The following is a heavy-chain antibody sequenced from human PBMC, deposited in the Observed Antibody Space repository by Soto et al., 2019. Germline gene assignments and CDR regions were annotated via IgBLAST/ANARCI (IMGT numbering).Heavy chain of an antibody. Sequence: SATLSLTCTVSGGSISSYNRSCLRQHAGKGLEWIGRIYTSRSTNYNPSLKSRVTMSVDTSKNQFSLKLSSVTAADTAVYYWARDERATIFGVVINSGFDPWGQGTLVT. D-gene: IGHD3-3*01. CDR1: GGSISSYN. CDR2: IYTSRST. J-gene: IGHJ5*02. V-gene: IGHV4-4*07. CDR3: ARDERATIFGVVINSGFDP.